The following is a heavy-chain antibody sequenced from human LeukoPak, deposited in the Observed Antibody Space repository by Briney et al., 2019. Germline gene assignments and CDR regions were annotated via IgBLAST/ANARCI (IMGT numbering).Heavy chain of an antibody. V-gene: IGHV4-34*01. CDR2: INHSGGT. J-gene: IGHJ5*02. CDR1: GESFSEYY. Sequence: SETLSLTCAVYGESFSEYYWSWIRQPPGKGLESIGQINHSGGTNYHPSLKTRVTISLDTSKNQVSLKLRSVTAADTAVYYCAFEGPVSGYAFDPWGQGALVAVSS. D-gene: IGHD5-12*01. CDR3: AFEGPVSGYAFDP.